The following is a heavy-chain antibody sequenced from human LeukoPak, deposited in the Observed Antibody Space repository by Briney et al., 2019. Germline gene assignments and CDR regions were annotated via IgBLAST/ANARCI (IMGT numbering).Heavy chain of an antibody. CDR3: AKSPYYYDSSGGFDY. CDR1: GFTFDDYA. J-gene: IGHJ4*02. Sequence: PGGSLRLSCAASGFTFDDYAMHWVRQAPGKGLEWVSGISWNSGSIGYADSVKGRFTISRDNAKNSLYLQMNSLRAEDTALYYCAKSPYYYDSSGGFDYWGQGTLVTVSS. V-gene: IGHV3-9*01. D-gene: IGHD3-22*01. CDR2: ISWNSGSI.